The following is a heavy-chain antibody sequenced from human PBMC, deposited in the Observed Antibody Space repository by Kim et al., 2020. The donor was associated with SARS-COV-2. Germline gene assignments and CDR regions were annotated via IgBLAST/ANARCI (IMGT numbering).Heavy chain of an antibody. D-gene: IGHD4-17*01. J-gene: IGHJ4*02. CDR3: AKHPLRPPIFFDY. Sequence: ADSGKGRFTISRDNSKNTLYLQMNSMRAEDTAVYYSAKHPLRPPIFFDYWGQGTLVTVSS. V-gene: IGHV3-23*01.